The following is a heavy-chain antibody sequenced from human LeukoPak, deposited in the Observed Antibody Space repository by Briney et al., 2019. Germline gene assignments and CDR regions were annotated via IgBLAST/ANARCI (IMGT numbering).Heavy chain of an antibody. CDR3: ARGAAARPGYYYYVDV. Sequence: SETLSLTCAVYGGSFSGYYWSWIRQPPGKGLEWIGEINHSGSTNYNPSLKSRVTISVDTSKNQFSLKLSSVTAADTAVYYCARGAAARPGYYYYVDVWGKGTTVTVSS. CDR1: GGSFSGYY. D-gene: IGHD6-6*01. V-gene: IGHV4-34*01. CDR2: INHSGST. J-gene: IGHJ6*03.